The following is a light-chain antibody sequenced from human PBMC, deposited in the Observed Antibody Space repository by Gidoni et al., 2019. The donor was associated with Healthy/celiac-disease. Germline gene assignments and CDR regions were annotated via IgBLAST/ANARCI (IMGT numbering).Light chain of an antibody. J-gene: IGKJ1*01. V-gene: IGKV3-15*01. Sequence: EIVMTQSPATLSVSPGERATLSCRASQSVSSNLAWYQQKPGQAPRLLIYGASTRATGIPARFSGSGSGTEFTLTISSLQSEDFAVYYCQQCSNWPRTFGRGTKVEIK. CDR2: GAS. CDR1: QSVSSN. CDR3: QQCSNWPRT.